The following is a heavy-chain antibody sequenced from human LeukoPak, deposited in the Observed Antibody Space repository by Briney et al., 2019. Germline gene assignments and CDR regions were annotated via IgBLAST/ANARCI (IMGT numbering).Heavy chain of an antibody. CDR1: GGSISSSNW. Sequence: SETLSLTCAVSGGSISSSNWWSWVRQPPGKGLEWIGEIYHSGSTNYNPSLKSRVTISVDKSKNQFSLKLSSVTAADTAVYYCARVTVLWFGELRNWYFDLWGRGTLATVSS. V-gene: IGHV4-4*02. CDR2: IYHSGST. D-gene: IGHD3-10*01. J-gene: IGHJ2*01. CDR3: ARVTVLWFGELRNWYFDL.